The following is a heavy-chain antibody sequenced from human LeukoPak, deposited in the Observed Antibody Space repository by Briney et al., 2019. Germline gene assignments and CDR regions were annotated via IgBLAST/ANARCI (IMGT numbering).Heavy chain of an antibody. Sequence: GASVKVSCKASGSTFTSYAMNWVRQAPGQGLEWMGWINTNTGNPTYAKGFTGRSVFSLPTSVRTAYLQISSLKAEDTAVYYCARDPKNSSSWYDYYYYYMDVWGKGTTVTVSS. CDR1: GSTFTSYA. V-gene: IGHV7-4-1*02. CDR3: ARDPKNSSSWYDYYYYYMDV. D-gene: IGHD6-13*01. CDR2: INTNTGNP. J-gene: IGHJ6*03.